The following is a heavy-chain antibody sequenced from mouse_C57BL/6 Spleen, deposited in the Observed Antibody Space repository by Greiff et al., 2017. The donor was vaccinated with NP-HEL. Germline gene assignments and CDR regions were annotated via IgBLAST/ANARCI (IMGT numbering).Heavy chain of an antibody. J-gene: IGHJ2*01. CDR3: ATTVVATEAFDY. Sequence: QVQLQQPGAELVKPGASVKVSCKASGYTFTSYWMHWVKQRPGQGLEWIGRIHPSDSDTNYNQKFKGKATLTVDKSSSTAYMQLSRLTSEDSAVYYCATTVVATEAFDYWGQGTTLTVSS. V-gene: IGHV1-74*01. CDR1: GYTFTSYW. D-gene: IGHD1-1*01. CDR2: IHPSDSDT.